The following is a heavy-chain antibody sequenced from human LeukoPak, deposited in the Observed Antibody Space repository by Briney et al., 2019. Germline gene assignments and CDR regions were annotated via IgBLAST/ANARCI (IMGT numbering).Heavy chain of an antibody. CDR1: GGSITSTTYY. CDR3: ARFNSGSYQHYFDY. CDR2: IYYSGST. J-gene: IGHJ4*02. V-gene: IGHV4-39*07. Sequence: SETLSLTCTVSGGSITSTTYYWGWIRQPPGKGLEWIGSIYYSGSTYYNPSLKSRVTISVDTSKNQFSLKLSSVTAADTAVYYCARFNSGSYQHYFDYWGQGTLVTVSS. D-gene: IGHD1-26*01.